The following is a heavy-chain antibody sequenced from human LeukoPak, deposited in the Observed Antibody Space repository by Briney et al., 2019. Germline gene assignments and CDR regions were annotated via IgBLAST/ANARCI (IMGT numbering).Heavy chain of an antibody. D-gene: IGHD5-18*01. CDR2: ISWNSGSM. J-gene: IGHJ5*02. CDR3: AKRGPPQYGYGNWFDA. Sequence: GGSLRLSCAASGFTFRSFAMSWVRQAPGKGLEWVSGISWNSGSMDYADSVKGRFTISRDTSKNTLYLQMNSLTTADTAVYYCAKRGPPQYGYGNWFDAWGQGTLVSVSS. V-gene: IGHV3-23*01. CDR1: GFTFRSFA.